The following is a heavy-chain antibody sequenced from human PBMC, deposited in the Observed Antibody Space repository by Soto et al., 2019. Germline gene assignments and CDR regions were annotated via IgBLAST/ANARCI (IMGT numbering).Heavy chain of an antibody. Sequence: QVQLQQWGAGLLKPSETLSLTCAVYGGSFSGYYWSWIRQPPGKGMEWIGEINHSGSTNYNPSLKSRVTISVDTSKNQFSLKLSSVTAADTALYYCARGGGGYSYGHWGQGTLVTVSS. CDR1: GGSFSGYY. CDR2: INHSGST. J-gene: IGHJ4*02. D-gene: IGHD5-18*01. V-gene: IGHV4-34*01. CDR3: ARGGGGYSYGH.